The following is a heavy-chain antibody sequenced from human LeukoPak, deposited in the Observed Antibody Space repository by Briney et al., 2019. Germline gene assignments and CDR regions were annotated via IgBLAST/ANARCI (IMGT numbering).Heavy chain of an antibody. D-gene: IGHD3-22*01. CDR3: AIFYYYDSSGYPGILGY. CDR1: GFTFSSYW. J-gene: IGHJ4*02. Sequence: GGSLRLSCAASGFTFSSYWMSWVRQAPGKGLEWVANIKQDGSEKYYVDSVKGRFTISRDNAKNSLYLQMNSLRAEDTAVYYCAIFYYYDSSGYPGILGYWGQGTLVTVSS. V-gene: IGHV3-7*01. CDR2: IKQDGSEK.